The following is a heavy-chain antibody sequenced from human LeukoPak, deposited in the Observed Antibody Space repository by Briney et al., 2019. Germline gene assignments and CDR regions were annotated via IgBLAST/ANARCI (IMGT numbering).Heavy chain of an antibody. V-gene: IGHV1-2*02. CDR2: INPNSGGT. CDR3: ARGDKRIVVVPAALGY. J-gene: IGHJ4*02. CDR1: GYTFTGYY. Sequence: ASVKVSCKASGYTFTGYYMHWVRQAPGQGLEWMGWINPNSGGTNYAQKFQGRVTMTRDTSISTAYMELSRLRSDDTAVYYCARGDKRIVVVPAALGYWGQGTLVTVSS. D-gene: IGHD2-2*01.